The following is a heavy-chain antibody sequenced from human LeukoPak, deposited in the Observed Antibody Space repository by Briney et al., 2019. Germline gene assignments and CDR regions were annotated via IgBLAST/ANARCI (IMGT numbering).Heavy chain of an antibody. V-gene: IGHV1-8*03. CDR3: ARDPTSIAARPGRYFQH. CDR1: GYTFTSYD. J-gene: IGHJ1*01. CDR2: MNPNSGNT. D-gene: IGHD6-6*01. Sequence: ASVKVSCKASGYTFTSYDINWVRQATGQGLEWMGWMNPNSGNTGYAQKFQGRVTITRNTSISTAYMELRSLRSDDTAVYYCARDPTSIAARPGRYFQHWGQGTLVTVSS.